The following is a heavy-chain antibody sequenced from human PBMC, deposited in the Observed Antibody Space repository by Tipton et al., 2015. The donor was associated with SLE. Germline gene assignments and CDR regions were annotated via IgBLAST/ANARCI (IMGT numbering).Heavy chain of an antibody. D-gene: IGHD3-10*01. J-gene: IGHJ6*02. CDR3: ARRGVAAMDV. CDR1: GYSISSGYY. V-gene: IGHV4-38-2*01. Sequence: TLSLTCAVSGYSISSGYYWGWIRQPPGKGLEWIGEINHSGSTNYNPSLKSRVTISVDTSKNQFSLKLSSVTAADTAVYYCARRGVAAMDVWGQGTTVTVSS. CDR2: INHSGST.